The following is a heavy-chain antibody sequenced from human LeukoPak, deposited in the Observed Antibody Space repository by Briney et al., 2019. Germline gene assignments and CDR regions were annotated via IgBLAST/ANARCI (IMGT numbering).Heavy chain of an antibody. J-gene: IGHJ4*02. V-gene: IGHV1-46*01. Sequence: ASVKVSCKAPGYTFTSYYMHWVRQAPGQGLEWMGILNPSGGSTSYAQKFQGRVTMTRDMSTSTVYVELSSLRSEDTAVYYCARGGPSIQLWLRQPPPNPPTLSDYWGQGTLVTVSS. CDR1: GYTFTSYY. D-gene: IGHD5-18*01. CDR3: ARGGPSIQLWLRQPPPNPPTLSDY. CDR2: LNPSGGST.